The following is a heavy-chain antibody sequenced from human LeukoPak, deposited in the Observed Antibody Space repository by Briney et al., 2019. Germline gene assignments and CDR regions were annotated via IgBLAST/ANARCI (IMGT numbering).Heavy chain of an antibody. V-gene: IGHV4-61*09. CDR2: IYTSGST. Sequence: SETLSLTCTVSDGSISSGSYHWSWIRQPAGKGLEWIGHIYTSGSTNYNPSLKSRVTISVETSKNQFSLKLSSVTAADTAVYYCARNKYDILTGYFRRNNWFDPWGQGTLVTVSS. D-gene: IGHD3-9*01. J-gene: IGHJ5*02. CDR1: DGSISSGSYH. CDR3: ARNKYDILTGYFRRNNWFDP.